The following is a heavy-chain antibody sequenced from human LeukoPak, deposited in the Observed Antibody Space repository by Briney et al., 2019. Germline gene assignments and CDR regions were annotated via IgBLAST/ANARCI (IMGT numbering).Heavy chain of an antibody. CDR1: GGSISSDY. D-gene: IGHD6-19*01. J-gene: IGHJ4*02. CDR3: ARGLAVARF. CDR2: IYYSGST. V-gene: IGHV4-59*01. Sequence: PSETLSLTCIVSGGSISSDYWSWIRQPPGKGLEWIGYIYYSGSTNYNPSLKSRVTISLDTSKNQFSLKLSSVTAADTAVYYCARGLAVARFWGQGTLVTVSS.